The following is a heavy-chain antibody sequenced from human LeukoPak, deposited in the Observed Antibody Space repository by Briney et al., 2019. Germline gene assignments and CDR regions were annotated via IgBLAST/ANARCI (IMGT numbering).Heavy chain of an antibody. Sequence: ASVKVSCQDSGYTLHHYGISWVRQAPGHRLEGMGWICTYTDNTNYVQKLQGRVTMTTDTSTSTAYMELRSLRSDDTAVYYCARRSGYNYYYMDVWGKGTTVTVSS. CDR1: GYTLHHYG. CDR3: ARRSGYNYYYMDV. D-gene: IGHD3-10*01. V-gene: IGHV1-18*01. CDR2: ICTYTDNT. J-gene: IGHJ6*03.